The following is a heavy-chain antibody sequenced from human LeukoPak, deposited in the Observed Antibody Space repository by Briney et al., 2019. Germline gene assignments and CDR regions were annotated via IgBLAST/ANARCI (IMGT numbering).Heavy chain of an antibody. D-gene: IGHD3-22*01. CDR3: AKVAVPSVVIAYYMDV. Sequence: GGSLRLSCAASGFTFSSYGMSWVRQAPGKGLEWVSAISGSGGSTYYADSVKGRFTISRDNSKNTLYLQMNSLRAEDTAVYYCAKVAVPSVVIAYYMDVWGKGTTVTISS. CDR2: ISGSGGST. CDR1: GFTFSSYG. J-gene: IGHJ6*03. V-gene: IGHV3-23*01.